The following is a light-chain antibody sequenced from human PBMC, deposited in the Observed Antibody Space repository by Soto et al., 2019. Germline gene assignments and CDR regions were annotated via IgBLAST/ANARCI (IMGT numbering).Light chain of an antibody. CDR2: EVR. Sequence: QSALTQPATVSGSPGQSITISCTGTTSDVGGYNYVSWYQQRPGKAPKLMIYEVRNRPSGISNRFSGSKSGNTASLTISGLQAEDGADYYCSSYTSSSLHVFVAGTKVTLL. V-gene: IGLV2-14*01. J-gene: IGLJ1*01. CDR3: SSYTSSSLHV. CDR1: TSDVGGYNY.